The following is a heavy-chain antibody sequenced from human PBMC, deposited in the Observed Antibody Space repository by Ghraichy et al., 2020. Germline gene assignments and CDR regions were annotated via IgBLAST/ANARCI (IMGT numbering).Heavy chain of an antibody. D-gene: IGHD6-19*01. V-gene: IGHV4-39*01. Sequence: SETLSLTCTVSGGSISSTIYYWGWIRQPPGKGLEWIGSIYYSGSTYYNPSLKSRVTISVDTSKNQFSLKLSSVTAADTAVYYCARHGASGGRNYYYGMDVWGQGTTVTVSS. J-gene: IGHJ6*02. CDR3: ARHGASGGRNYYYGMDV. CDR1: GGSISSTIYY. CDR2: IYYSGST.